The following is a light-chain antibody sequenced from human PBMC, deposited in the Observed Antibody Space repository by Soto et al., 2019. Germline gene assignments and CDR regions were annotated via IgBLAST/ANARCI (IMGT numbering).Light chain of an antibody. Sequence: QSVLTQPASVSGSPGQSIAISCTGTSSDVGGYHYVSWYQQHPGKAPKLVIYEVSNRPSGVSIRFSGSKSGNTASLTISGLQAEDEADYYCSSYTSISTLVFGRGTKLTVL. CDR2: EVS. J-gene: IGLJ3*02. V-gene: IGLV2-14*01. CDR1: SSDVGGYHY. CDR3: SSYTSISTLV.